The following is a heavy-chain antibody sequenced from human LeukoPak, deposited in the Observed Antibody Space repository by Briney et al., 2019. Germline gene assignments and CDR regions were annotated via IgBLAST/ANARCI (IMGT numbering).Heavy chain of an antibody. CDR3: ARGWSSSSYFKF. Sequence: SETLSLTCTVSGASVSRYYWNWIRQPAGKGLEWIGRIYDSGTTNSNPSLKSRVAMSVDTSRNQFSLQLFSLTAADTAVYYCARGWSSSSYFKFWGQGILVTVSS. V-gene: IGHV4-4*07. D-gene: IGHD6-6*01. CDR1: GASVSRYY. CDR2: IYDSGTT. J-gene: IGHJ4*02.